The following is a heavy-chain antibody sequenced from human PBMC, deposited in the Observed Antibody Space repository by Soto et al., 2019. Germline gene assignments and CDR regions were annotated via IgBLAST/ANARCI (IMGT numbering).Heavy chain of an antibody. CDR2: VYRDGSA. D-gene: IGHD3-22*01. CDR3: ARLIYDSRLNYLYFDS. J-gene: IGHJ4*02. CDR1: GVSISSGNW. Sequence: PSETLSLTCDVSGVSISSGNWWCWVRQPPGKELEWIGEVYRDGSANYHPSLERRVTISVDTSKNQFSLRLSSVTAADTAIYYCARLIYDSRLNYLYFDSWGQGMLVTVSS. V-gene: IGHV4-4*02.